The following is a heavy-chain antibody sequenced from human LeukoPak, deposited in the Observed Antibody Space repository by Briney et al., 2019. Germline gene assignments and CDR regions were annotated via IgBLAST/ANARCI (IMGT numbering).Heavy chain of an antibody. D-gene: IGHD6-19*01. Sequence: GGSLRLSCAASGFTFSNAWMSWVRQAPGKGLEWVGRIKSKTDGGTTDYAAPVKGRFTISRDDSKNTLYLQMNSLKTEDTAVYYCTTRSGWYFLLDHWGQGTLVTVSS. V-gene: IGHV3-15*01. CDR1: GFTFSNAW. J-gene: IGHJ4*02. CDR3: TTRSGWYFLLDH. CDR2: IKSKTDGGTT.